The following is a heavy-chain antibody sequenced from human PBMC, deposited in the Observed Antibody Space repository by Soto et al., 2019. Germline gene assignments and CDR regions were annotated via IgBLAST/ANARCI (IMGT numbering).Heavy chain of an antibody. J-gene: IGHJ3*02. V-gene: IGHV3-7*04. CDR3: ARDRAYRALDI. D-gene: IGHD3-16*02. Sequence: PGVSMRLSRTAAGLNFSTSGWHWVRQAPGNELEWVASIKEDGSEKYYVDSVKGRFTISRDNAKNSLYLQMNSLRADDTAVYYCARDRAYRALDIWVQGTMVTVS. CDR2: IKEDGSEK. CDR1: GLNFSTSG.